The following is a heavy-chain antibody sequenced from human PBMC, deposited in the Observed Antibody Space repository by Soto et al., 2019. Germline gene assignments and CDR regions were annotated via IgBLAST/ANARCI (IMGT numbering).Heavy chain of an antibody. CDR3: ARTKYYYDSTAYIFDH. Sequence: QVQLQESGPGLVKPSQTLSLTCTISGGSISSGDYWSWIRQPPGKGLAWIGYIYHSGGTYYNPSLKSRVTMSVDTSQNQFSLKLSSVSAADTAVYYCARTKYYYDSTAYIFDHWGQGALVTVSS. V-gene: IGHV4-30-4*01. D-gene: IGHD3-22*01. J-gene: IGHJ4*02. CDR1: GGSISSGDY. CDR2: IYHSGGT.